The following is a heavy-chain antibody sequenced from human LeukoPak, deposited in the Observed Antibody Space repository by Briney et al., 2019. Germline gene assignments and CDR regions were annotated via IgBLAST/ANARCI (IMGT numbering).Heavy chain of an antibody. D-gene: IGHD3-22*01. V-gene: IGHV3-23*01. J-gene: IGHJ4*02. CDR2: ISGSGGST. CDR1: GFTFSSYA. Sequence: GRSLRLSCAASGFTFSSYAMSWVRQAPGKWLEWVSSISGSGGSTYYADSVKGRFTISRDNSKNTLYLQMNSLRAEDTAVYYCAKAARVTMIVVVNKGPFDYWGQGTLVTVSS. CDR3: AKAARVTMIVVVNKGPFDY.